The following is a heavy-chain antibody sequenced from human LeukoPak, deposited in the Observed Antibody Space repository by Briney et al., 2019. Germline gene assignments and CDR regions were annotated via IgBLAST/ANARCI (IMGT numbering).Heavy chain of an antibody. D-gene: IGHD3/OR15-3a*01. CDR3: ARGVGTGYPIRYFQH. V-gene: IGHV3-66*01. J-gene: IGHJ1*01. CDR1: GFTFSSYW. Sequence: GGSLRLSCVASGFTFSSYWMHWVRQAPGKGLEWVSVIYSGGSTYYADSVKGGFTISRDNSKNTLYLQMNSLRAEDTAVYYCARGVGTGYPIRYFQHWGQGTLVTVSS. CDR2: IYSGGST.